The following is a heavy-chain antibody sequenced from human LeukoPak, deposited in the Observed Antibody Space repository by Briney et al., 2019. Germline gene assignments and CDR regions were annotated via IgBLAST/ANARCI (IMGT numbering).Heavy chain of an antibody. CDR1: GFTFSSYG. Sequence: GGSLRLSCAASGFTFSSYGMSWVRQAPGKGLEWVSAISGSGGSTYYADSVKGRFTISRDNSKNTLYLQMNSLRAEDTAVYYCAKVRLAADISSPFDYWGQGTLVTVSS. D-gene: IGHD2-15*01. CDR2: ISGSGGST. V-gene: IGHV3-23*01. J-gene: IGHJ4*02. CDR3: AKVRLAADISSPFDY.